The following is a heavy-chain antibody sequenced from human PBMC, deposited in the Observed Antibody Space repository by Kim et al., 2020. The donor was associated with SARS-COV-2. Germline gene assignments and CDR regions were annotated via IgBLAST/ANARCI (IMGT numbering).Heavy chain of an antibody. CDR3: ARGYDSSGYYAFNAFDI. V-gene: IGHV4-59*01. J-gene: IGHJ3*02. D-gene: IGHD3-22*01. Sequence: SETLSLTCTVSGGSISSYYWSWIRQPPGKGLEWIGYIYYSGSTNYNPSLKSRVTISVDTSKNQFSLKLSSVTAADTAVYYCARGYDSSGYYAFNAFDIWGQGTMVTVSS. CDR1: GGSISSYY. CDR2: IYYSGST.